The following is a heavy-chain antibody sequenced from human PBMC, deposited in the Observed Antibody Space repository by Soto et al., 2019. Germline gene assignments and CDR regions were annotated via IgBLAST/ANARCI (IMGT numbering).Heavy chain of an antibody. V-gene: IGHV3-23*01. CDR1: GFSFIDYA. CDR3: AKARHSGDFAGSYDS. Sequence: GGSLRLSCAASGFSFIDYAINWVRQVPGRGLEYVAGIGGRGGNAFYADSMKGRFSISRDNSKNTVYLHMHNLRVDDSAMYYCAKARHSGDFAGSYDSWGQGTLVTVSS. J-gene: IGHJ5*02. D-gene: IGHD2-21*02. CDR2: IGGRGGNA.